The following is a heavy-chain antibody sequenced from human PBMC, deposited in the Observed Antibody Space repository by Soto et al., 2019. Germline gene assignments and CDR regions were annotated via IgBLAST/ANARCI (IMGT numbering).Heavy chain of an antibody. CDR3: AREGFTIFGVVPDY. D-gene: IGHD3-3*01. V-gene: IGHV3-33*01. J-gene: IGHJ4*02. Sequence: PGGSLRLSCAASGFTFSSYGMHWVRKAPGKGLEWVAVIWYDGSNKYYADSVKGRFTISRDNSKNTLYLQMNSLRAEDTAVYYCAREGFTIFGVVPDYWGQGTLVTVSS. CDR1: GFTFSSYG. CDR2: IWYDGSNK.